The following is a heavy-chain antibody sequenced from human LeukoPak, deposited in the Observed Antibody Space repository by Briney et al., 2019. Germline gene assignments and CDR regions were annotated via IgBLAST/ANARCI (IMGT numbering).Heavy chain of an antibody. J-gene: IGHJ6*02. V-gene: IGHV3-64D*06. CDR1: GFTFSSYS. CDR2: ISGSSTGT. Sequence: GGSLRLSCAVSGFTFSSYSLHWVRQAPGKGLEWVSGISGSSTGTYYADSVKGRFTISRDNSKNTLYLQMSSLRAEDTAVYYCVKGPGYYYGMDVWGQGTTVTVSS. CDR3: VKGPGYYYGMDV.